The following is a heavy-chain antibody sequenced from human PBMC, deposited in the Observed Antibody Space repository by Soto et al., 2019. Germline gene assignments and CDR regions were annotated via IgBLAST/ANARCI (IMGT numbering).Heavy chain of an antibody. CDR1: DYTFTNFD. D-gene: IGHD1-26*01. Sequence: ASVKVSCKASDYTFTNFDITLVRQAPGQGLEWMGWISTYNGNANYPQKFQDRVTMTTDTSTSTAYMELRSLRSDDTAVYYCARARGSSYWFDPWGQGTLVTVSS. CDR3: ARARGSSYWFDP. V-gene: IGHV1-18*04. CDR2: ISTYNGNA. J-gene: IGHJ5*02.